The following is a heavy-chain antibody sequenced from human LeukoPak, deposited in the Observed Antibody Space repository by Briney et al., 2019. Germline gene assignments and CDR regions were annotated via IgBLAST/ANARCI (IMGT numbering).Heavy chain of an antibody. D-gene: IGHD3-22*01. CDR2: IYYSGST. Sequence: PSETLSLTCPVSGGSISSYYWSWIRQPPGKGLEWIGYIYYSGSTNYNPSLKSRVTISVDTSKNQFSLKLSSVTAADTAVYYCARVVGGDSSGYYPPPGWFDPWGQGTLVTVSS. J-gene: IGHJ5*02. CDR1: GGSISSYY. CDR3: ARVVGGDSSGYYPPPGWFDP. V-gene: IGHV4-59*01.